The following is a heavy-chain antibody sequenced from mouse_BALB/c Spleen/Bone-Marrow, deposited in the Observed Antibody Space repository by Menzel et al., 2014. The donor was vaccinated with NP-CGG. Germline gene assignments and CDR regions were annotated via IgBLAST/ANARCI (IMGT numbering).Heavy chain of an antibody. D-gene: IGHD1-1*01. Sequence: VQLQESGAELVKPGASVKLSCKASGYIFTNYWMHWVKQRPGQGLSRIGEINPTNGRSNYNEKFKSKATLTVDKSSSTAYMQLSSLTSEDSAVYYCARRGDYYGAMDYWGQGTSVTVSS. CDR3: ARRGDYYGAMDY. V-gene: IGHV1S81*02. CDR1: GYIFTNYW. CDR2: INPTNGRS. J-gene: IGHJ4*01.